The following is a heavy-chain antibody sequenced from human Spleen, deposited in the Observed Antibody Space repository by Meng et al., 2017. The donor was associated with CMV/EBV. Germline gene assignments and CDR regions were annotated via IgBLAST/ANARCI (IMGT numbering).Heavy chain of an antibody. D-gene: IGHD3-3*01. CDR3: AKRVSIFGVSFGRFAMDV. CDR1: GFTFSSSE. V-gene: IGHV3-48*03. Sequence: GESLKISCVGSGFTFSSSEMNWVRQAPGRGLEWVSYINSGSGNMKYYADSVKGRFSISRDNFKYILYLQMNSLSAEDTAVYYCAKRVSIFGVSFGRFAMDVWGQGTTVTVSS. J-gene: IGHJ6*02. CDR2: INSGSGNMK.